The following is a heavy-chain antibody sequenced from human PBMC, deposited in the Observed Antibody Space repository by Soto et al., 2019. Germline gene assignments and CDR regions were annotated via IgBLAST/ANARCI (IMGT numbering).Heavy chain of an antibody. CDR2: ISGSGATA. Sequence: GGSLRLSCAASGLTFSSSAMNWVRQAPGKGLEWVSIISGSGATAYFSDSVKGRFTISRDNSKNTLYLHMNSLRVEDTALYYCAKDPQWLVPGYYFDSWGQGTLVTVSS. CDR3: AKDPQWLVPGYYFDS. J-gene: IGHJ4*02. V-gene: IGHV3-23*01. CDR1: GLTFSSSA. D-gene: IGHD6-19*01.